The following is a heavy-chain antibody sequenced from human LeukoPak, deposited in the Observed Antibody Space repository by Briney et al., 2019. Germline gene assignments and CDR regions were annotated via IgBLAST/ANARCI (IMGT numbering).Heavy chain of an antibody. V-gene: IGHV4-39*07. J-gene: IGHJ4*02. Sequence: SETLSLTCTVSGGSISSSSYYWSWIRQPPGKELEWIGETNQRGESSNNPSLKSRVTISLDTSKNQFSLKVSSVTAADTAVYFCARDGYNFGSFDSWGQGFLVTVSS. CDR3: ARDGYNFGSFDS. CDR1: GGSISSSSYY. D-gene: IGHD5-24*01. CDR2: TNQRGES.